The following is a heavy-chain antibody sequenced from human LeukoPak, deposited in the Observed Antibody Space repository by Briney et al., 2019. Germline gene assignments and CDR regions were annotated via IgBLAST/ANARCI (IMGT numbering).Heavy chain of an antibody. Sequence: SETLSLTCTVSGGSISSYYWSWIRQPPGKGLEWIGYIYYSGSTNYNPSLKSRVTISVDTSKNQFSLKLSSVTAADTAVYYCAGSSWYEWGFDYWGQGTLVTVSS. CDR3: AGSSWYEWGFDY. CDR2: IYYSGST. D-gene: IGHD6-13*01. CDR1: GGSISSYY. V-gene: IGHV4-59*01. J-gene: IGHJ4*02.